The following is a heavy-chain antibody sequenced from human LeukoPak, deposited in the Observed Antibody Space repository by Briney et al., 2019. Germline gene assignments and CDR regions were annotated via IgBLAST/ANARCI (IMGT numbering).Heavy chain of an antibody. CDR2: ISAYNGNT. V-gene: IGHV1-18*01. CDR3: ARDVSYYDFWSGYYT. CDR1: GYSFTTYG. Sequence: ASVKVSCKASGYSFTTYGISWVRQAPGQGLEWMGWISAYNGNTNYAQKLQGRVTMTTDTSTSTAYMELRSLRSDDTAVYYRARDVSYYDFWSGYYTWGQGTLVTVSS. D-gene: IGHD3-3*01. J-gene: IGHJ5*02.